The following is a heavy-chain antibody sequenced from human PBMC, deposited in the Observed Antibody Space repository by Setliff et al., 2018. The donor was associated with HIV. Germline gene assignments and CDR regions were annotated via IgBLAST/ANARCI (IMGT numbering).Heavy chain of an antibody. J-gene: IGHJ4*01. Sequence: ASVKVSCKVSGYTFTTYSLHWVRRAPGQSLEWLGWIHAGKGDTKYSQDLQGRITISSDTSANTAYMGLSNLRSDDTAVYFCVGGALLAAFDFDHWGHGTLVTVSS. V-gene: IGHV1-3*01. D-gene: IGHD2-8*02. CDR2: IHAGKGDT. CDR3: VGGALLAAFDFDH. CDR1: GYTFTTYS.